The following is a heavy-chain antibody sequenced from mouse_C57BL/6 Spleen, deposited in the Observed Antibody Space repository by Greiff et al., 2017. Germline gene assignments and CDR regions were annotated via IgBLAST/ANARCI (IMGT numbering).Heavy chain of an antibody. J-gene: IGHJ3*01. D-gene: IGHD4-1*01. Sequence: QVQLQQSGPELVKPGASVKISCKASGYAFSSSWMHWVKQRPGQGLEWIGRIYPGDGDTNYNGKFKGKATLTADKSSSTAYMQLSSLTSEDSAVYFCAANWDRFAYWGQGTLVTVSA. CDR1: GYAFSSSW. V-gene: IGHV1-82*01. CDR2: IYPGDGDT. CDR3: AANWDRFAY.